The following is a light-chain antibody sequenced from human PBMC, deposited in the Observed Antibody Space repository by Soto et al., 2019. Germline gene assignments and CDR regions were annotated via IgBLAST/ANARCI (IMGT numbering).Light chain of an antibody. CDR2: GAS. CDR1: QSVSSNY. V-gene: IGKV3-20*01. J-gene: IGKJ1*01. Sequence: EMVLTHSPATLSLSPGERATLSFRASQSVSSNYLAWYQQKPGQAPRPLIYGASSRATGIPDRFSGSGAGTDFTLTISRLEPEDFAVYYCQQYGSSPWTFGQGTKVDIK. CDR3: QQYGSSPWT.